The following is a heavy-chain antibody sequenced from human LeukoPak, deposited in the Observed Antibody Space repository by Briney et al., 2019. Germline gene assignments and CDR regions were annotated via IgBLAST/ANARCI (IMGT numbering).Heavy chain of an antibody. D-gene: IGHD4-11*01. Sequence: GGSLRLSCAASGFTFSNYAMSWVRQAPGKGLEWASSISGSGGNTYYADSVKGRFTISRDNSKNTLYLQMNSLRAEDTAVYYFANQPTVTSFDYWGKGTLVAVSS. CDR2: ISGSGGNT. J-gene: IGHJ4*02. CDR3: ANQPTVTSFDY. CDR1: GFTFSNYA. V-gene: IGHV3-23*01.